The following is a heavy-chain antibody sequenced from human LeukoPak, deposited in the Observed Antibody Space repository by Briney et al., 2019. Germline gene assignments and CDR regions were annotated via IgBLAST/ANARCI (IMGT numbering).Heavy chain of an antibody. D-gene: IGHD3-10*01. CDR2: INPNSGGT. CDR1: GYTFTGYY. Sequence: ASVKVSRKASGYTFTGYYMHWVRQAPGQGLEWMGRINPNSGGTNYAQKFQGRVTMTRDTSISTAYMELSRLRSDDTAVYYCARDLVTMVRGEGWFDPWGQGTLVTVSS. V-gene: IGHV1-2*06. J-gene: IGHJ5*02. CDR3: ARDLVTMVRGEGWFDP.